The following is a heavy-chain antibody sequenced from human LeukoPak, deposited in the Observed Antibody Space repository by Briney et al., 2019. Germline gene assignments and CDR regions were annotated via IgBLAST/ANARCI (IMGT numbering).Heavy chain of an antibody. Sequence: GGSLRLSCAASGFTFSSYGMHWVRQAPGKGLEWVAFIRYDGSNKYYPDSVKGRFTISRDNSKNTLYLQMNSLRAEDTAVYYCAKGGYYDFWSGQLTWGQGTMVTVSS. CDR1: GFTFSSYG. J-gene: IGHJ3*01. V-gene: IGHV3-30*02. CDR3: AKGGYYDFWSGQLT. CDR2: IRYDGSNK. D-gene: IGHD3-3*01.